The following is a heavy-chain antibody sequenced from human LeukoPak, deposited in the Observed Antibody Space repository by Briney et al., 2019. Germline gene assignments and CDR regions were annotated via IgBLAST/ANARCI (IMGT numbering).Heavy chain of an antibody. CDR2: IDWDDDK. J-gene: IGHJ6*03. D-gene: IGHD2-8*02. V-gene: IGHV2-70*04. CDR3: ARTRSTAPEDYYYYYMDV. Sequence: SGPTLVNPTQTLTLTCTFSGFSLSTSGMRVSWIRQPPGKALEWLARIDWDDDKFYSTSLKTRLTISKDTSKNQVVLTMTNMDPVDTATYYCARTRSTAPEDYYYYYMDVWGKGTTVTVSS. CDR1: GFSLSTSGMR.